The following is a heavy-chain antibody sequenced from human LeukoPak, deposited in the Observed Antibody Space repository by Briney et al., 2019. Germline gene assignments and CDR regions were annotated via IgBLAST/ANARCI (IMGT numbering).Heavy chain of an antibody. J-gene: IGHJ4*02. Sequence: PSETLSLTCAVYGGSFSGYYWSWIRQPPGKGLEWIGEINHSGSTNYNPSLKSRVTISVDTSKNQFSLKLSSVTAADTAVYYCARAIWGPFDYWGQGTLVTVSS. CDR2: INHSGST. CDR3: ARAIWGPFDY. D-gene: IGHD7-27*01. CDR1: GGSFSGYY. V-gene: IGHV4-34*01.